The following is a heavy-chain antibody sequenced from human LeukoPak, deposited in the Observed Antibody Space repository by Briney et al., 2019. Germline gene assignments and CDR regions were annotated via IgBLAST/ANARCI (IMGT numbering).Heavy chain of an antibody. Sequence: SETLSLTCTVSGGSISSYYWSWIRQPAGKGLEWIGRIYTSGSTNYNPSLKSRATISVDKSKNQFSLKLSSVTAADTAVYYCARDLEYSSSTNAFDIWGQGTMVTVSS. J-gene: IGHJ3*02. V-gene: IGHV4-4*07. CDR1: GGSISSYY. D-gene: IGHD6-6*01. CDR3: ARDLEYSSSTNAFDI. CDR2: IYTSGST.